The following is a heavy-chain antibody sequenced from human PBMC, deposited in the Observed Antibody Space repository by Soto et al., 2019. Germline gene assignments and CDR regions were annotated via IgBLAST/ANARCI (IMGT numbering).Heavy chain of an antibody. D-gene: IGHD6-13*01. CDR1: GFTFSSYA. V-gene: IGHV3-23*01. CDR2: ISGSGDST. Sequence: GSLRLSCPASGFTFSSYAMSWVRQAPGKGLEWVAVISGSGDSTYYADSVKGRFTISRDNSKNTLYLQMNSLRAEDTAVYYCAKRATGTYFDYWGEGTLVTVSS. J-gene: IGHJ4*02. CDR3: AKRATGTYFDY.